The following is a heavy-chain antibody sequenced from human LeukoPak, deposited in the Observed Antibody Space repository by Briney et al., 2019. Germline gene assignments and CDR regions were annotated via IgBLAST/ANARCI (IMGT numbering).Heavy chain of an antibody. CDR1: GFTFDDYT. V-gene: IGHV3-21*04. J-gene: IGHJ4*02. CDR2: ISTSSTYI. Sequence: GGSLRLSCAASGFTFDDYTMHWVRQAPGKGLEWVSSISTSSTYIYYADSVKGRFTISRDNSKNTLYLQINSLRAEDTAVYHCAKDHLPGIVVADRDYWGQGTLVTVSS. D-gene: IGHD6-19*01. CDR3: AKDHLPGIVVADRDY.